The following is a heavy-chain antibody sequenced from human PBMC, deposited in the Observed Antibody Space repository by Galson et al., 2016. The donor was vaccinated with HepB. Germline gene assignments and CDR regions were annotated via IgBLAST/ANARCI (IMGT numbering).Heavy chain of an antibody. V-gene: IGHV1-46*01. D-gene: IGHD6-6*01. CDR3: ARDLYSSSSGQEGMEI. J-gene: IGHJ6*02. CDR1: GYTFTNYY. Sequence: SVKVSCKASGYTFTNYYIHWVRQAPGQGLEWVGDINPSGTSTSYAQKFQGRVTVSRDTSTSTVYMELSSLRSEDTAVYYCARDLYSSSSGQEGMEIWGQGTTVTVAS. CDR2: INPSGTST.